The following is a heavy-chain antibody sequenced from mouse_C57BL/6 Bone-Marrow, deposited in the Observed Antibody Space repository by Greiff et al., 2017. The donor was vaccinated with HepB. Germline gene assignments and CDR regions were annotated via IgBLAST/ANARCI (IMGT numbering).Heavy chain of an antibody. CDR2: ISNGGGST. V-gene: IGHV5-12*01. CDR1: GFTFSDYY. D-gene: IGHD1-1*01. Sequence: EVKLLESGGGLVQPGGSLKLSCAASGFTFSDYYMYWVRQTPEKRLEWVAYISNGGGSTYYPDTVKGRFTISRDNAKNTLYLQMSRLKSEDTAMYYCARRDENYGSSYWFAYWGQGTLVTVSA. J-gene: IGHJ3*01. CDR3: ARRDENYGSSYWFAY.